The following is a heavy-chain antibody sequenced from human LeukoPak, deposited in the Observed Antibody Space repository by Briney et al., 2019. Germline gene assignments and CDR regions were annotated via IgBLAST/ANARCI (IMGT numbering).Heavy chain of an antibody. CDR3: TRDLDGSGSYNWSDP. CDR1: GFTFSSYE. J-gene: IGHJ5*02. D-gene: IGHD3-10*01. CDR2: ISSSGNTI. Sequence: GGSLRLSCTASGFTFSSYEMNWVRQAPGKGLEWVSYISSSGNTIYYADSVKGRFTISRDDAKHSLYLQMNSLRAEDTAVYYCTRDLDGSGSYNWSDPWGQGTLVTVSS. V-gene: IGHV3-48*03.